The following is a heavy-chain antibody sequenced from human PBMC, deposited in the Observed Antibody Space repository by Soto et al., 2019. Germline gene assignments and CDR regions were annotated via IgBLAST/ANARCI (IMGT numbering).Heavy chain of an antibody. CDR1: GFTFNNYA. V-gene: IGHV3-23*01. CDR2: VSGSGGST. CDR3: AKDLSGTYQVEY. Sequence: GGSLRLSCAASGFTFNNYAMNWVRQAPGKGLEWVSSVSGSGGSTFYADSVKGRFTISRDNSKNTVFLQMNSLRAEDTAVYYCAKDLSGTYQVEYWGQGTLVTVSS. J-gene: IGHJ4*02. D-gene: IGHD1-26*01.